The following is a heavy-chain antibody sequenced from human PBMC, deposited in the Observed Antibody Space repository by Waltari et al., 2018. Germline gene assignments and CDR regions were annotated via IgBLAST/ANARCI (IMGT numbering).Heavy chain of an antibody. CDR2: IKEDGSEK. CDR3: ATQSWSNFEY. J-gene: IGHJ4*02. Sequence: EAQLVESGGGLVQPGGSLRLSCAASEFTFAYYWVTWVRQAPGKGLEWVDNIKEDGSEKYYVDSVKGRFTISRDNAKNSLYLQMSSLRVEDTAVYYCATQSWSNFEYWGQGTLVTVSS. D-gene: IGHD3-3*01. CDR1: EFTFAYYW. V-gene: IGHV3-7*01.